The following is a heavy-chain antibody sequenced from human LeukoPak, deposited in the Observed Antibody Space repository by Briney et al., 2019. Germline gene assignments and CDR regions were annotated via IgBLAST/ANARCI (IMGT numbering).Heavy chain of an antibody. J-gene: IGHJ6*03. Sequence: SETLSLTCTVSGGSISSHYWSWIRQPPGQGLEWIGYIYYSGSTNYNPSLKSRVTISVDTSKNQFSLKLSSVTAADTAVYYCARQGGRGYYYYMDVWGKGTTVTVSS. CDR2: IYYSGST. V-gene: IGHV4-59*11. CDR1: GGSISSHY. CDR3: ARQGGRGYYYYMDV. D-gene: IGHD3-16*01.